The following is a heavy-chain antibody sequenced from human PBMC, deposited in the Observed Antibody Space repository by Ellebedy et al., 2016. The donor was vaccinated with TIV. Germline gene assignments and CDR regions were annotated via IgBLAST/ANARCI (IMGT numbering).Heavy chain of an antibody. CDR3: ARFVRATKAFDI. Sequence: MPSETLSLTCTVSGGSISSSSYYWGWIRLPPGKGLEWVGNIYYSGGTYYNPSLQSRVTISVDTSKNQFSLRLNSVTAADTAVYYCARFVRATKAFDIWGQGTMVTVSS. CDR2: IYYSGGT. CDR1: GGSISSSSYY. V-gene: IGHV4-39*07. D-gene: IGHD5-12*01. J-gene: IGHJ3*02.